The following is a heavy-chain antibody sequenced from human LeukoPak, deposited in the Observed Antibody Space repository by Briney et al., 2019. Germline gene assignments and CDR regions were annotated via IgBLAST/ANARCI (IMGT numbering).Heavy chain of an antibody. CDR1: GFTFDDYG. CDR3: ARERIGGSLDY. V-gene: IGHV3-20*04. D-gene: IGHD1-26*01. J-gene: IGHJ4*02. CDR2: LNYNGGGT. Sequence: GGSLRLSCAASGFTFDDYGFSWVRQAPGKGLEWVCDLNYNGGGTGYADSVKGRFTVSRDNAKNTLYLQMNNLTADDTALYYCARERIGGSLDYWGQGTLVTVSS.